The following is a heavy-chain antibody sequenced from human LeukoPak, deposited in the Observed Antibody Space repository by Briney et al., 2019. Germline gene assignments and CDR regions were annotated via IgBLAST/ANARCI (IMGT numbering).Heavy chain of an antibody. CDR3: ARARYNWKIGPDAFDI. CDR1: GGSISSYY. Sequence: PSETLSLTCTVSGGSISSYYWSCIRQPPGKGLEWIGYIYYSGSTNYNPSLKSRVTISVDTSKNQFSLKLSSVTAADTAVYYCARARYNWKIGPDAFDIWGQGTMVTVSS. J-gene: IGHJ3*02. D-gene: IGHD1-1*01. CDR2: IYYSGST. V-gene: IGHV4-59*01.